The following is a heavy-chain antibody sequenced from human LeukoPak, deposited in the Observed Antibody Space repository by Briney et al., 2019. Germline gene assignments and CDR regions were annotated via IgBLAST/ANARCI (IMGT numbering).Heavy chain of an antibody. J-gene: IGHJ4*02. Sequence: GGSLRLSCAASGFTFSTYEMNWVRQTPGKGLEWVSYISSSGSIIFYADSVKGRFTTSRDNAKNSLYLQMNSLRGEDTAVYYCARVRVGGYYFDYWGQGTLVTVSS. CDR3: ARVRVGGYYFDY. D-gene: IGHD3-10*01. V-gene: IGHV3-48*03. CDR1: GFTFSTYE. CDR2: ISSSGSII.